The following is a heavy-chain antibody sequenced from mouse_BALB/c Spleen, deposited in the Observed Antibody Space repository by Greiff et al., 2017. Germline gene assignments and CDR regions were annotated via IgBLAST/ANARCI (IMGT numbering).Heavy chain of an antibody. CDR3: ARYYGSRPDWCAY. CDR1: GYTFTSYT. J-gene: IGHJ3*01. Sequence: VQLQQSAAELARPGASVKMSCKASGYTFTSYTMHWVKQRPGQGLEWIGYINPSSGYTEYNQKFKDKTTLTADKSSSTAYMQLSSLTSEDSAVYYCARYYGSRPDWCAYWGEGTLVTVSA. D-gene: IGHD1-1*01. V-gene: IGHV1-4*02. CDR2: INPSSGYT.